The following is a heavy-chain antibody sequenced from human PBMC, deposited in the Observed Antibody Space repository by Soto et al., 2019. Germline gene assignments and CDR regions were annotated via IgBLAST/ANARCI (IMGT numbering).Heavy chain of an antibody. D-gene: IGHD3-10*01. CDR3: ARGTSLLYGSGSYYRPYYFDY. V-gene: IGHV4-59*01. Sequence: SETLSLTCTVSGGSISSYYWSWVRQPPGKGLEWIGYIYDSGSTNYNPSLKSRVTISVDTSKNQFSLKLSSVTAADTAVYYCARGTSLLYGSGSYYRPYYFDYWGQGTLVTVSS. J-gene: IGHJ4*02. CDR2: IYDSGST. CDR1: GGSISSYY.